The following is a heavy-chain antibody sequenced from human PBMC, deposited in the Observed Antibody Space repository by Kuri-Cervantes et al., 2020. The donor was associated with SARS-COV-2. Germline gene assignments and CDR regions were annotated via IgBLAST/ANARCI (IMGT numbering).Heavy chain of an antibody. Sequence: ALVKVSCKASGYTFTSYGISWVRQAPGQGLEWMGWISAYNGNTNYAQKLQGRVTMTTDTSTSTAYMELRSLRSDDTAVYYCAHVEMATNHGEYYFDYWGQGTLVTVSS. V-gene: IGHV1-18*01. CDR1: GYTFTSYG. D-gene: IGHD5-24*01. J-gene: IGHJ4*02. CDR2: ISAYNGNT. CDR3: AHVEMATNHGEYYFDY.